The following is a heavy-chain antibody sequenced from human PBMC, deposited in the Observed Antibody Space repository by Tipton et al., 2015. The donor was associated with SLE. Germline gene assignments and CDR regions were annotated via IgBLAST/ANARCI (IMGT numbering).Heavy chain of an antibody. CDR2: IYHSGTT. J-gene: IGHJ4*02. CDR1: GYSISIGYY. V-gene: IGHV4-38-2*02. Sequence: TLSLTCTVSGYSISIGYYWGWVRQPPGKGLEWIANIYHSGTTDSNPSLKSRVTLSMDPSKNQFSLTLNSVTAADTAVYYCVRDPAPGPFDYWGQGTLVAVSS. CDR3: VRDPAPGPFDY.